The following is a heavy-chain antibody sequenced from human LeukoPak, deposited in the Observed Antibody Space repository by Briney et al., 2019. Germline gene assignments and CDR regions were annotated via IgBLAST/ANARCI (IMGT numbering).Heavy chain of an antibody. D-gene: IGHD2-2*01. J-gene: IGHJ3*02. V-gene: IGHV4-39*01. Sequence: SETLSLTCSVSGGSISSDSYFWGWVRQPPGKGLEWIGSIYYSGNTYYKPSLESRVTISVDTSKNQFSLKLTSVTAADTSVYYCARLGGYCSSLNCYLGAFDIWGQGTMVTVSS. CDR3: ARLGGYCSSLNCYLGAFDI. CDR2: IYYSGNT. CDR1: GGSISSDSYF.